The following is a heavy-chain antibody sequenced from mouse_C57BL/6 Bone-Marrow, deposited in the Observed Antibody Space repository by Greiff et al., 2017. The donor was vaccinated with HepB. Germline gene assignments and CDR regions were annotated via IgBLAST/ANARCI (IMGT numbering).Heavy chain of an antibody. J-gene: IGHJ4*01. Sequence: VKLMESGPGLVAPSQSLSITCTVSGFSLTSYGVDWVRQPPGKGLEWLGVIWGGGSTNYNSALMSRLSISKDNSKSQVFLKMNSLQTDDTAMYYCALLHSKGGYYAMDYWGQGTSVTVSS. CDR1: GFSLTSYG. V-gene: IGHV2-9*01. CDR2: IWGGGST. D-gene: IGHD2-5*01. CDR3: ALLHSKGGYYAMDY.